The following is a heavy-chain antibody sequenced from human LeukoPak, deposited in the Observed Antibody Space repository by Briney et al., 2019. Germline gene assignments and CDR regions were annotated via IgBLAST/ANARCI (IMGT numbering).Heavy chain of an antibody. Sequence: PGGSLRLSCAASGFTVSSNYMSWVRQAPGKGLEWVSSISSSSSYIYYADSVKGRFTISRDNAKNSLYLQMNSLRAEDTAVYYCARELVPLDAFDIWGQGTMVTVSS. V-gene: IGHV3-21*01. CDR1: GFTVSSNY. CDR3: ARELVPLDAFDI. D-gene: IGHD6-6*01. CDR2: ISSSSSYI. J-gene: IGHJ3*02.